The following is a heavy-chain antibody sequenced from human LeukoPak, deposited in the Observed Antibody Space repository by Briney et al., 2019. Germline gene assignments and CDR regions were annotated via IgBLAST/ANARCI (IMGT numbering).Heavy chain of an antibody. V-gene: IGHV3-74*01. CDR2: IYVDGRTT. CDR1: GFTFSNYW. Sequence: GGSLRLSCVASGFTFSNYWMHWVRRPPGKGLVWVSRIYVDGRTTNYADSVKGRFTISRGNAKNTAYLEMNSLSVEDTATYYCIRDFRSADLWGQGTLVTVSS. J-gene: IGHJ5*02. CDR3: IRDFRSADL.